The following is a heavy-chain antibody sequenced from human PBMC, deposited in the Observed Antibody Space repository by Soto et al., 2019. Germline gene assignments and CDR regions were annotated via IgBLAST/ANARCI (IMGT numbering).Heavy chain of an antibody. D-gene: IGHD6-13*01. V-gene: IGHV3-21*01. CDR2: ISSSSSYI. CDR3: ARQIAAGVLSGYYYGMDV. J-gene: IGHJ6*02. CDR1: GFTFSSYS. Sequence: GGSLRLSCAASGFTFSSYSMNWVRQAPGKGLEWVSSISSSSSYIYYADSVKGRFTISRDNAKNSLYLQMNSLRAEDTAVYYCARQIAAGVLSGYYYGMDVWGQGTTVTVSS.